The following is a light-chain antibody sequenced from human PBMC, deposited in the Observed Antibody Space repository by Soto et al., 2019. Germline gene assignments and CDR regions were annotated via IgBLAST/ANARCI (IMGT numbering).Light chain of an antibody. CDR3: QQDNNWPRT. CDR1: QSVNSN. J-gene: IGKJ1*01. CDR2: GAS. Sequence: EVVVTQSPATLSVSPGERATLSCRASQSVNSNLAWYQQKPGQAPRLLIYGASTRATGIPATFSGSGSGTDFTLTITRLQSEDFAIYYCQQDNNWPRTFGQGTRVEIK. V-gene: IGKV3-15*01.